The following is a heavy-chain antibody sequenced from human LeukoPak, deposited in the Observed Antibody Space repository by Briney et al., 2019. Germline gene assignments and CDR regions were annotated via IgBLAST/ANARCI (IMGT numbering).Heavy chain of an antibody. D-gene: IGHD4-17*01. CDR1: GFTFSSYW. CDR3: VASGDYFFNH. V-gene: IGHV4-4*02. J-gene: IGHJ4*02. CDR2: IYHSGDT. Sequence: GSLRLSCAASGFTFSSYWMSWVRQPPGKGLEWIGEIYHSGDTNYNPSLKSRVAMSVDKSKNHFSLRLSSVTAADTAVYYCVASGDYFFNHWGQGTLVTVSS.